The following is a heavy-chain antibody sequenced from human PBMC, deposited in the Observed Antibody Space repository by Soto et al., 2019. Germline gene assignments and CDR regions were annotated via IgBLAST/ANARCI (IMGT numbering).Heavy chain of an antibody. J-gene: IGHJ6*02. Sequence: SETLSLTCTVSGGSISSYYWSWIRQPPGKGLEWIGYIYYSGSTNYNPSLKSRVTISVDTSKNQFSLKLSSVTAADTAVYYCARAPYDYGGMDVWGQGTTVTVSS. V-gene: IGHV4-59*01. CDR3: ARAPYDYGGMDV. CDR1: GGSISSYY. D-gene: IGHD4-17*01. CDR2: IYYSGST.